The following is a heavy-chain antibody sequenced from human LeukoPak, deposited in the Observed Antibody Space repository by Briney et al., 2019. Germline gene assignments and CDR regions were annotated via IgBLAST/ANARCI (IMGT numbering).Heavy chain of an antibody. V-gene: IGHV4-34*01. CDR3: ARGCMARGVIIARYYYYMDV. CDR1: GGSFSGYY. Sequence: SETLSHTRAVYGGSFSGYYWSWIRQPPGKGLEWIGEINLSGSTNYNPSLKSRVTISVDTSKNQFSLKLISVTAADTAVYYCARGCMARGVIIARYYYYMDVWGKGTTVTVSS. D-gene: IGHD3-10*01. CDR2: INLSGST. J-gene: IGHJ6*03.